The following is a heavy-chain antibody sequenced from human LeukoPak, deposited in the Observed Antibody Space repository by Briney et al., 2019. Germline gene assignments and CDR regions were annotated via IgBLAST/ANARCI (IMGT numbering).Heavy chain of an antibody. V-gene: IGHV3-15*01. CDR3: TTDRGWYYFDY. J-gene: IGHJ4*02. D-gene: IGHD6-19*01. CDR2: IKSKTDGGTT. Sequence: GGSLRLSCAASGFTFSSYAMSWVRQAPGEGLEWVGRIKSKTDGGTTDHAEHVKGRFTISRDDSKNTLYLQMNSLKTEDTAVYYCTTDRGWYYFDYWGQGTLVTVSS. CDR1: GFTFSSYA.